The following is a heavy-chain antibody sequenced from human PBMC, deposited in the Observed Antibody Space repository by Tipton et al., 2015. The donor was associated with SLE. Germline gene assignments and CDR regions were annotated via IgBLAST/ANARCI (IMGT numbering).Heavy chain of an antibody. Sequence: LRLSCAASGFTFSSHSLSWVRQAPGKGLEWIGEINQYGSANYNPALKSRVSISLDTSKNHFSLRLTSVTAADTAVYYCARGVEYQDSWGQGALVTVSS. D-gene: IGHD2/OR15-2a*01. J-gene: IGHJ4*02. V-gene: IGHV4-34*01. CDR3: ARGVEYQDS. CDR1: GFTFSSHS. CDR2: INQYGSA.